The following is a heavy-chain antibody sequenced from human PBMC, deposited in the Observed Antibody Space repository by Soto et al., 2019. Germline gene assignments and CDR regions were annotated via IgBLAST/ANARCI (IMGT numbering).Heavy chain of an antibody. CDR1: GFTFSSYS. CDR3: AREGYSSSSEPFDY. D-gene: IGHD6-6*01. V-gene: IGHV3-48*01. Sequence: PGGSLRLSCAASGFTFSSYSMNWVRQAPGKGLEWVSYISSSSSTIYYADSVKGRFTISRDNAKNSLYLQMNSLRAEDTAVYYCAREGYSSSSEPFDYWGQGTLVTVSS. CDR2: ISSSSSTI. J-gene: IGHJ4*02.